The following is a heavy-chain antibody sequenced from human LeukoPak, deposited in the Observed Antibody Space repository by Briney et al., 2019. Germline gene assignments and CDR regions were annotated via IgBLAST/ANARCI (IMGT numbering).Heavy chain of an antibody. J-gene: IGHJ4*02. CDR3: ARSRGAGPGAYFDY. CDR2: IKEDGSDK. V-gene: IGHV3-7*05. D-gene: IGHD6-19*01. CDR1: AFTFSVYW. Sequence: GGSLRLSCSASAFTFSVYWMTWVRQAPGKGLEWVATIKEDGSDKYYVDSVRGRFTISRDNAENSLYLQMNSLRAEDTAVYYCARSRGAGPGAYFDYWGQGTLVTVTS.